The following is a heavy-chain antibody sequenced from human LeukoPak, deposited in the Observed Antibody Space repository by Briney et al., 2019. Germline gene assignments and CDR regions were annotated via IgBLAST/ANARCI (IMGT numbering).Heavy chain of an antibody. Sequence: ASMKVSCKASGYTFTNYYIHWVRQAPGQGLEWMGRINPTGGGATNAQKFQGRMNMTTDTSTSTVYMELSSLKSEDTAVYYCVREENLFAPYFDYWGQGTLVTVSS. CDR3: VREENLFAPYFDY. CDR1: GYTFTNYY. CDR2: INPTGGGA. J-gene: IGHJ4*02. V-gene: IGHV1-46*01. D-gene: IGHD3-3*01.